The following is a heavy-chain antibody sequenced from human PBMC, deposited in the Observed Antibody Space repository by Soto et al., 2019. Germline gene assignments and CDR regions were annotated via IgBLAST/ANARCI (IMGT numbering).Heavy chain of an antibody. Sequence: ASVKVSCKASGYTFTSYGISWVRQAPGQGLEWMGWISAYNGSTNYAQKLQGRVTMTTDTSTSTAYMELRSLRSDDTAVYYCARDVKDDFWSGYHFDYWGQGTLVTVSS. CDR1: GYTFTSYG. D-gene: IGHD3-3*01. CDR3: ARDVKDDFWSGYHFDY. CDR2: ISAYNGST. V-gene: IGHV1-18*01. J-gene: IGHJ4*02.